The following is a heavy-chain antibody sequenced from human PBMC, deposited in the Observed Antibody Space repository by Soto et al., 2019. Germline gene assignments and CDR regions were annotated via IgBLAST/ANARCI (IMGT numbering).Heavy chain of an antibody. D-gene: IGHD3-22*01. V-gene: IGHV1-69*06. J-gene: IGHJ6*04. Sequence: QVQLVQSGAEVKKPGSSVKVSCKASGGTFSSYAISWVRQAPGQGLEWMGVIIPIFGTANYAQKFQGRVTITADKTTSTAYMELRSLRSEDTAVYYCARERSGYSSYYYGMDVWGKGTTVTVSS. CDR3: ARERSGYSSYYYGMDV. CDR1: GGTFSSYA. CDR2: IIPIFGTA.